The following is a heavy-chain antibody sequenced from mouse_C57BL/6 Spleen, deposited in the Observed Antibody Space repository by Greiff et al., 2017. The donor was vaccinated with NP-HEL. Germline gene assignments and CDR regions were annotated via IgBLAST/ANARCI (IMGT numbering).Heavy chain of an antibody. CDR1: GYTFTSYW. Sequence: QVQLQQPGAELVRPGTSVKLSCKASGYTFTSYWMHWVKQRPGQGLEWIGVIDPSDSYTNYNQKFKGKATLTVDTSSSTAYMQLSSLTSEDSAVYYCARSEYSKGGFDYWGQGTTLTVSS. CDR2: IDPSDSYT. V-gene: IGHV1-59*01. CDR3: ARSEYSKGGFDY. J-gene: IGHJ2*01. D-gene: IGHD2-5*01.